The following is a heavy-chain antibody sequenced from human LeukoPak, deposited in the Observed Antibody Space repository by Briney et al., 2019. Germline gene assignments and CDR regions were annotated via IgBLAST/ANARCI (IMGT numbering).Heavy chain of an antibody. CDR1: GGSISSAGYY. V-gene: IGHV4-31*03. J-gene: IGHJ5*02. Sequence: PSETLSLTCTVSGGSISSAGYYWSWIRQHPGKGLEWIGYIYYSGSTYYNPSLKGRVTISIDTSKNQFSLKLSSVTAADTAVYYCARVARSWLDPWGQGILVTVSS. D-gene: IGHD1-14*01. CDR2: IYYSGST. CDR3: ARVARSWLDP.